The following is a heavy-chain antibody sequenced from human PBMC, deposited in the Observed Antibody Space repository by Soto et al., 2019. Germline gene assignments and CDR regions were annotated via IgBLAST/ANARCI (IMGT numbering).Heavy chain of an antibody. CDR1: GYSFTTHA. J-gene: IGHJ4*02. CDR3: ARGAGRFEEALLPDY. CDR2: INGGNGYT. V-gene: IGHV1-3*01. D-gene: IGHD6-19*01. Sequence: QVQLVQSGAEVKRPGASVKVACKASGYSFTTHALHWVRQAPGQSLQWLGWINGGNGYTRYSQDFQGRVSFARDSSSSTAYMELRSLRLEDTAVYYCARGAGRFEEALLPDYWGQGSLITVSS.